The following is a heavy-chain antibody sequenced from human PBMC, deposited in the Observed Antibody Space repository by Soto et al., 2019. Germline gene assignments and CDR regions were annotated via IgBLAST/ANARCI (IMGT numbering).Heavy chain of an antibody. CDR2: IWHDGNNK. CDR3: ASDLVGASDSYGLDV. D-gene: IGHD1-26*01. V-gene: IGHV3-33*01. J-gene: IGHJ6*02. CDR1: GFTFSNYG. Sequence: GGSLRLSCVASGFTFSNYGMHWVRQAPGKGLEWVAIIWHDGNNKYYADSVRGRFIISRDNSKNRLYLQMNSLRAEDTAVYYCASDLVGASDSYGLDVWGQGTPVTASS.